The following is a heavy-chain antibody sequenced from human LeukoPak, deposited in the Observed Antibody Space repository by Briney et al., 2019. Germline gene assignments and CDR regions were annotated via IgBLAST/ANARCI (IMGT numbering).Heavy chain of an antibody. J-gene: IGHJ3*02. D-gene: IGHD2-15*01. CDR1: GFTFSSYG. Sequence: GGSLRLSCAASGFTFSSYGMHWVRQAPGEGLEWVAVISYDGSNKYYADSVKGRFTISRDNSKNTLYLQMNSLRAEDTAVYYCAKSYCSGGSCYSNDAFDIWGQGTMVTVSS. CDR3: AKSYCSGGSCYSNDAFDI. V-gene: IGHV3-30*18. CDR2: ISYDGSNK.